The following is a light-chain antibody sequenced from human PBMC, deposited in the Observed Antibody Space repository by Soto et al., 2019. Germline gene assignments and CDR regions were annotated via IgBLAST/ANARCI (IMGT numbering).Light chain of an antibody. V-gene: IGKV1-33*01. CDR3: QQSDNLPHT. CDR1: QAIKNF. Sequence: DFQMTQSPSSLSASVGDRVTITCRATQAIKNFLNWYQQKPWRAPKLLISDASTLQRGVPSRFSGSASGTHFTFVITSLQPEDVGTYDYQQSDNLPHTFGQGTRLDIK. CDR2: DAS. J-gene: IGKJ5*01.